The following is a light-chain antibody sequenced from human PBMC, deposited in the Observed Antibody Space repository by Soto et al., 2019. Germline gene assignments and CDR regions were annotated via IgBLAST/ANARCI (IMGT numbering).Light chain of an antibody. J-gene: IGKJ4*01. Sequence: EIVLTQSPGTLYLSPGERATLSCRASQSVSSSYLAWYQQKPGQAPRLLIYGASSRATGIPDRFSGSGSGTDFTLTISRLEPEDFAVYYCKQYGRLQPLTFGGETNVEIK. CDR2: GAS. V-gene: IGKV3-20*01. CDR3: KQYGRLQPLT. CDR1: QSVSSSY.